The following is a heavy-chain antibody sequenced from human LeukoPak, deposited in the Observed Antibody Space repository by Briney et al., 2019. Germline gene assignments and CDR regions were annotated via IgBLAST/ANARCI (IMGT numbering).Heavy chain of an antibody. CDR2: FDPGDGET. V-gene: IGHV1-24*01. CDR1: GYTLTELP. Sequence: GASVKVSCKVSGYTLTELPMHWVRQAPGKGLEWMGGFDPGDGETIYAQKFQGRVTMTEDTSTDTAYMELSSLRSEDTAVYYCATSIAVAGTNGRAYYYYGMDVWGQGTTVTVSS. CDR3: ATSIAVAGTNGRAYYYYGMDV. D-gene: IGHD6-19*01. J-gene: IGHJ6*02.